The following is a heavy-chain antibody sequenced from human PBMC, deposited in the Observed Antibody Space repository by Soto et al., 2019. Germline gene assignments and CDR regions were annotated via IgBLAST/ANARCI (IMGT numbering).Heavy chain of an antibody. CDR1: GGSVSSGSYY. CDR2: IYYSGST. D-gene: IGHD6-19*01. V-gene: IGHV4-61*01. CDR3: AREPRNWYSSGWRHTGFDY. J-gene: IGHJ4*02. Sequence: QVQLQESGPGLVKPSETLSLTCTVSGGSVSSGSYYWSWIRQPPGKGLEWIGYIYYSGSTNYNPSLESRVTISVDTSKNQFSLKLSSVTAADTAVYYCAREPRNWYSSGWRHTGFDYWGQGTLVTVSS.